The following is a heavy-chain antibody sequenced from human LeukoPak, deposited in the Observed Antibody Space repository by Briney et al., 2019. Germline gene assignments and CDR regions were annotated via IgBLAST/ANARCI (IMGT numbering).Heavy chain of an antibody. J-gene: IGHJ5*02. CDR1: GYTFTSYY. CDR2: INPSGGNT. D-gene: IGHD3-22*01. V-gene: IGHV1-46*01. Sequence: VASVKVSCTASGYTFTSYYIHWVRQAPGQGLEWMGIINPSGGNTNYLQKFQGRVTMTRDTSTSTVYMELSSLRSEDTAVYYCARGLGSSSYYAPWGQGTLVTVSS. CDR3: ARGLGSSSYYAP.